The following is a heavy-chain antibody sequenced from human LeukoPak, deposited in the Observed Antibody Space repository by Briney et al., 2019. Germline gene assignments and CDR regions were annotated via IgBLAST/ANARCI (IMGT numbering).Heavy chain of an antibody. D-gene: IGHD3-22*01. V-gene: IGHV4-34*01. J-gene: IGHJ4*02. Sequence: PSETLSLTCAVYGGSFSGYYWSWIRQPPGKGLEWIGEINHSGSTNYNPSLKSRVTMSVDMSKNQFSLKLSSVTAADTAVYYCARVPDSSGCDYWGQGTLVTVSS. CDR3: ARVPDSSGCDY. CDR1: GGSFSGYY. CDR2: INHSGST.